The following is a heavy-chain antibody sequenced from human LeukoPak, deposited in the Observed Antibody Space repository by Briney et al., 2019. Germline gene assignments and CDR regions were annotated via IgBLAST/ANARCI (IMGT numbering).Heavy chain of an antibody. J-gene: IGHJ5*02. D-gene: IGHD4-17*01. CDR2: IYYSGST. Sequence: PSETLSLTCTVSGGSISSYYWSWIRQPPGKVLEWSGYIYYSGSTNYKPSLKSRITISLEPSTNQFSLRLSSVTAADTAAYYCAREVERGAGDPNWFDPWGQGILVTVSS. V-gene: IGHV4-59*01. CDR1: GGSISSYY. CDR3: AREVERGAGDPNWFDP.